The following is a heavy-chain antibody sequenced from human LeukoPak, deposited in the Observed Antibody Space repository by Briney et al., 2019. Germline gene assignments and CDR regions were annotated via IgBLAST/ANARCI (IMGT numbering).Heavy chain of an antibody. J-gene: IGHJ6*03. CDR3: ARRRGYTYYYYMDV. V-gene: IGHV4-39*07. CDR2: IYYSGST. Sequence: PSETLSLTCTVSGGSISSSSYYWGWIRQPPGKGLEWIGSIYYSGSTYYNPSLKSRVTISVDTSKNQFSLKLSSVTAADTAVYYCARRRGYTYYYYMDVWGKGTTVTISS. D-gene: IGHD3-16*02. CDR1: GGSISSSSYY.